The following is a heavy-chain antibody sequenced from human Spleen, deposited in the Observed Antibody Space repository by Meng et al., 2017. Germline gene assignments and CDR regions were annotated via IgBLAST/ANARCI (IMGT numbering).Heavy chain of an antibody. J-gene: IGHJ4*02. CDR1: GYTFTNYA. CDR3: ARDEDISAAGKLFGDY. CDR2: IDPKNGDT. D-gene: IGHD6-13*01. Sequence: HAQLVQSGCELKEPGASVKVSCKASGYTFTNYAMNWVRQGPGQGLEWMGRIDPKNGDTHYAQKFQGRVTMTGDTSISTAYMDLSGLRSDDTAVYYCARDEDISAAGKLFGDYWGQGTLVTVSS. V-gene: IGHV1-2*06.